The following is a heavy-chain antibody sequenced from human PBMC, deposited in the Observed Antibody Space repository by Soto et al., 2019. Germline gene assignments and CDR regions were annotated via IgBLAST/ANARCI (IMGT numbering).Heavy chain of an antibody. V-gene: IGHV3-30-3*01. CDR2: ISYDGSNK. D-gene: IGHD3-22*01. J-gene: IGHJ4*02. CDR3: ARDSSGLDY. Sequence: QVQLVESGGGVVQPGRSLRLSCAASGFTFSSYAMHWVRQDPGKGLEWVAVISYDGSNKYYANSVKGRFTISRDNSKNTMYLQMNSLRAEDTAVYYCARDSSGLDYWGQGTLVTVSS. CDR1: GFTFSSYA.